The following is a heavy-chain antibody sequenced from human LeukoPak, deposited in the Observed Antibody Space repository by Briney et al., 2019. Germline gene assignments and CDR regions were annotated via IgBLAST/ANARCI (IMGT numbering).Heavy chain of an antibody. Sequence: ASVKVSCKASGYTFTSYYMHWVRQAPGQGLEWMGIINPSGGSTSYAQKFQGRVTMTRDTSTSTVYMELSSLRSEDTAVYYCARDGYSSGWYYYYYYMDVWGKGTTVTISS. CDR2: INPSGGST. J-gene: IGHJ6*03. D-gene: IGHD6-19*01. CDR3: ARDGYSSGWYYYYYYMDV. V-gene: IGHV1-46*01. CDR1: GYTFTSYY.